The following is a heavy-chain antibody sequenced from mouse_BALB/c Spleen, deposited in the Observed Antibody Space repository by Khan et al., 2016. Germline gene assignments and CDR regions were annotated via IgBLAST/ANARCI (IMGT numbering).Heavy chain of an antibody. J-gene: IGHJ2*01. CDR2: MYPGVGDT. Sequence: QMQLEESWSELARPGAPEKLHCKPHRQTHPSYRMTSAQSRTGQGLEFLGVMYPGVGDTKYAQKVKGKSTLTEDKTSKTAYMQLSSLASQDSAVYYCARGNSYSAYDYRGQGPTHTVSS. V-gene: IGHV1-87*01. CDR1: RQTHPSYR. CDR3: ARGNSYSAYDY. D-gene: IGHD2-9*01.